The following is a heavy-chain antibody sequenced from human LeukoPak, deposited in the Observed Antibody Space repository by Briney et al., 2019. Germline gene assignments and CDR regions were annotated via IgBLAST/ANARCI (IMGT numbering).Heavy chain of an antibody. Sequence: ASVKVSCKASGYTFTNYEINWVRQATGQGLEWMGRMNPNSDYTDHSQKFQGRVTMTRDTSISTAYMELSGLRSEDTAVYYCARRGSNYYYYMDVWGTGTTVTISS. V-gene: IGHV1-8*01. D-gene: IGHD2/OR15-2a*01. CDR2: MNPNSDYT. CDR3: ARRGSNYYYYMDV. CDR1: GYTFTNYE. J-gene: IGHJ6*03.